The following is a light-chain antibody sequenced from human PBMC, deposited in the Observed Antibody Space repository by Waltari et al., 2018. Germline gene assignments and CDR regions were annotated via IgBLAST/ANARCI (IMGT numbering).Light chain of an antibody. CDR3: QAWDSSTVI. V-gene: IGLV3-1*01. Sequence: SYELTQPPSVSVSPGQTASITCSGDKLGAKYACWYHQKPGQSPVLVIYQDTKRPSGIPERFSGSNSGNTATLTISGTQAMDEADYYYQAWDSSTVIFGGGTKLTVL. CDR2: QDT. CDR1: KLGAKY. J-gene: IGLJ2*01.